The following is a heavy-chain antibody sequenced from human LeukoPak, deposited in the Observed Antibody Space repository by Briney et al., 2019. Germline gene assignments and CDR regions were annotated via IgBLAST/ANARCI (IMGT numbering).Heavy chain of an antibody. CDR2: INHSGST. Sequence: SETLYLTCAVYGGSFSGYYWSWIRQPPGKGLEWIGEINHSGSTNYNPSLKSRVTISVESSKNQFSLKLSSVTAADTAVYYCARVGRITMVRGVLYYFDYWGQGTLVTVSS. J-gene: IGHJ4*02. V-gene: IGHV4-34*01. CDR1: GGSFSGYY. CDR3: ARVGRITMVRGVLYYFDY. D-gene: IGHD3-10*01.